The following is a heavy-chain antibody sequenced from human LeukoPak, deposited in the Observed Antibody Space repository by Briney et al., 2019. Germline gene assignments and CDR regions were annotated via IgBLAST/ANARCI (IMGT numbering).Heavy chain of an antibody. J-gene: IGHJ4*02. D-gene: IGHD6-19*01. CDR1: GFTFSSYA. V-gene: IGHV3-30*01. CDR2: ISYDGSNK. Sequence: GRSLRLSCAASGFTFSSYAMHWVRQAPGEGLEWVAVISYDGSNKYYADSVKGRFTISRDNSKNTLYLQMNSLRAEDTAVYYCARVDSSGWSNFDYWGQGTLVTVSS. CDR3: ARVDSSGWSNFDY.